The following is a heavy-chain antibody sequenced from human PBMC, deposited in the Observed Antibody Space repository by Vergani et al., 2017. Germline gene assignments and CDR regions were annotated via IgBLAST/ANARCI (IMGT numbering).Heavy chain of an antibody. CDR3: ARRGDGNSVDY. CDR1: GYTFTSYY. J-gene: IGHJ4*02. D-gene: IGHD4-23*01. CDR2: INPSGGST. V-gene: IGHV1-46*01. Sequence: QVQLVQSGAEVKKPGSSVKVSCKASGYTFTSYYIHWVRQAPGQGLEGMGVINPSGGSTTYAPKFQGRVTLTRDTSTSTVYMELSSLRYEDTAVYYCARRGDGNSVDYWGQGTLVTVSS.